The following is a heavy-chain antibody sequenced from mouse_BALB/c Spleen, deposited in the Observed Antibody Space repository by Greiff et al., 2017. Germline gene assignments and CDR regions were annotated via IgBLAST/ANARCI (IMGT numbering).Heavy chain of an antibody. J-gene: IGHJ4*01. D-gene: IGHD3-1*01. CDR2: ILPGSGST. CDR1: GYTFSSYW. Sequence: VQLQQSGAELMKPGASVKLSCKATGYTFSSYWIEWVKQRPGHGLEWIGEILPGSGSTNYNEKFKGKATLTADTSSNTAYMQLSSLTSEDSAVYYCARWVARAMDYWGQGTSVTVSS. CDR3: ARWVARAMDY. V-gene: IGHV1-9*01.